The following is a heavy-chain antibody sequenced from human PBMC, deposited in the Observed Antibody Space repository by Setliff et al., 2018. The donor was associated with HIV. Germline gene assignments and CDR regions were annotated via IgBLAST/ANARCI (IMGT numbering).Heavy chain of an antibody. Sequence: SETLSLTCNVPDDSFSTNYWSWVRQPPGKGLEWIGYIYASGSTNYNPSLKSRVTISIDTSKNQFSLRLRSVTAADTALYCCARLGRAIDRGGYSLRFDYWGQGTLVTVS. CDR2: IYASGST. J-gene: IGHJ4*02. CDR3: ARLGRAIDRGGYSLRFDY. V-gene: IGHV4-4*09. CDR1: DDSFSTNY. D-gene: IGHD3-22*01.